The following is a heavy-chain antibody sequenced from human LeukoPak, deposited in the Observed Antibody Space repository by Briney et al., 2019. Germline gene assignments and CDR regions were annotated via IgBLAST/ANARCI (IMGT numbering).Heavy chain of an antibody. J-gene: IGHJ4*02. Sequence: GGSLRLSCAASGFTFSSYSMNWVRQAPGKGLEWVSSISSSSSYIYYADSVKGRFTMSRDNTKNSLYLQMNSLRAEDTGLYYCARASYYYDTKGPDYWGQGTLVTVSS. CDR2: ISSSSSYI. CDR1: GFTFSSYS. CDR3: ARASYYYDTKGPDY. V-gene: IGHV3-21*01. D-gene: IGHD3-22*01.